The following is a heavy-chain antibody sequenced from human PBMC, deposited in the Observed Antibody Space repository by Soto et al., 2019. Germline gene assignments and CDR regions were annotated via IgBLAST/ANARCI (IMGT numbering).Heavy chain of an antibody. J-gene: IGHJ4*02. D-gene: IGHD1-20*01. Sequence: ETLSLTCTVSGVSITPYYWTWIRHPPGKGLEWIGYVYHTGNTYYNPSLKSRVTISLDTSKNQVSLRLKSVTAADTAVYYCAREQYNWKLWGQGTQVTVSS. CDR2: VYHTGNT. V-gene: IGHV4-59*01. CDR1: GVSITPYY. CDR3: AREQYNWKL.